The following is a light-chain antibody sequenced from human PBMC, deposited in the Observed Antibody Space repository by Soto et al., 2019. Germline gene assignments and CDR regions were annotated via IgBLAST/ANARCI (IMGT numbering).Light chain of an antibody. V-gene: IGKV1-5*03. Sequence: DFQMTQSPSSLSASVRDRVTITCRASQTISSWLAWFQQRPGRAPKFLIYKASSLKSGVPSRFSGNGSATDFTLTISGLQPEDVATYFCQQTFVIPQTFGQGTKVDIK. CDR2: KAS. J-gene: IGKJ1*01. CDR1: QTISSW. CDR3: QQTFVIPQT.